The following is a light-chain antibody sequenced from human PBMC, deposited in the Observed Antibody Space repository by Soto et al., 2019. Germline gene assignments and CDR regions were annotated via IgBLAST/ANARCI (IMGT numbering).Light chain of an antibody. CDR2: TNN. CDR3: GTWDNSLSAGL. Sequence: QPVLTQPSSASGTPGQRVTISCSGSRFNIGSNTVNWYQQVPGTAPKLLIYTNNQRPSGVPDRFSGSKFGTSASLAIRGLQTGDEADYYCGTWDNSLSAGLFGTGTKLTVL. CDR1: RFNIGSNT. J-gene: IGLJ1*01. V-gene: IGLV1-44*01.